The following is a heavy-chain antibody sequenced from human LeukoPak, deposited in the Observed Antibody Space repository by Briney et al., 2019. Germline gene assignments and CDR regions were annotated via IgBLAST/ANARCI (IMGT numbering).Heavy chain of an antibody. Sequence: GGSLRLSCAASGLIVSSNYMSWVRQAPGKGLEWVSVIYSGGSIYYADSVKGRFTISRDNSKNTLYLQMNSLGAEDTAVYYCARDPSRGLYYFDHWGQGTLVTVSS. V-gene: IGHV3-53*01. J-gene: IGHJ4*02. CDR3: ARDPSRGLYYFDH. CDR2: IYSGGSI. D-gene: IGHD3/OR15-3a*01. CDR1: GLIVSSNY.